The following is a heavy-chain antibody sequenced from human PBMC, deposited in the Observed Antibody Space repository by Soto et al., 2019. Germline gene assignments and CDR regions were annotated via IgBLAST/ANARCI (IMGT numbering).Heavy chain of an antibody. D-gene: IGHD6-19*01. Sequence: SETLSLTCSVSGGSISNSSYLWGWVRQPPGKGLQWIGSVSHIGSTNYNPSLKSRLTISVGTSKTQSSLRLDSVTAADTAVYYCSRRAVSGPRTGFDYWGQGILVTVSS. CDR2: VSHIGST. V-gene: IGHV4-39*01. CDR3: SRRAVSGPRTGFDY. J-gene: IGHJ4*02. CDR1: GGSISNSSYL.